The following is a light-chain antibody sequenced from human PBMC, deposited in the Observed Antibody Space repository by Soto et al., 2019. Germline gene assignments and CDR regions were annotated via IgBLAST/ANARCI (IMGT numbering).Light chain of an antibody. V-gene: IGLV2-14*01. CDR1: SSDVGGYNY. J-gene: IGLJ3*02. CDR2: EVS. CDR3: SSYTSSSTRV. Sequence: QSALTQPASVSGSPGQSITISCTGTSSDVGGYNYVSWYQQHPGKAPKLMIYEVSNRPSGVSNRFSGYKSGTTPSLPISGLQAEDEADYYCSSYTSSSTRVFGGGTQLTVL.